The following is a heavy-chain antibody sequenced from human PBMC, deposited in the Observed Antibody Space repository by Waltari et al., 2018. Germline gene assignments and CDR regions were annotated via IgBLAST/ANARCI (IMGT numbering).Heavy chain of an antibody. CDR3: ARAKYSGSYDGSAYFDY. Sequence: QVQLQESGPGLVKPSQTLSLTCTVSGGSISSGGYYWSWIRQHPGKGLEWVSSISSSSIYIYYADSVKGRFTISRDNAKNSLYLQMNSLRAEDTAVYYCARAKYSGSYDGSAYFDYWGQGTLVTVSS. V-gene: IGHV3-11*06. CDR1: GGSISSGGYY. D-gene: IGHD1-26*01. J-gene: IGHJ4*02. CDR2: ISSSSIYI.